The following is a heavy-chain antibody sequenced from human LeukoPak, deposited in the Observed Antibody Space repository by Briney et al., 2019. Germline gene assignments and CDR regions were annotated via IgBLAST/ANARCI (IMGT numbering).Heavy chain of an antibody. Sequence: GGSLRLSCAASGFTFSSYWMHWVRRAPGKGLVWVSRINSDGSSTSYADSVKGRFTISRDNAKNTLYLQMNSLRAEDTAVYYCARPSDTAMASSPFDYWGQGTLVTVSS. D-gene: IGHD5-18*01. CDR3: ARPSDTAMASSPFDY. J-gene: IGHJ4*02. CDR2: INSDGSST. V-gene: IGHV3-74*01. CDR1: GFTFSSYW.